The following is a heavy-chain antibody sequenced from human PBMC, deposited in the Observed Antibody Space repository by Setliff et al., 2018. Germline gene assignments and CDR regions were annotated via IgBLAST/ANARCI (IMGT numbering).Heavy chain of an antibody. J-gene: IGHJ4*02. V-gene: IGHV4-4*07. Sequence: SSETLSLTCTVSGGSISSYYWSWIRQPAGKGLEWIGHIYIGGSANYNPSLKSRVTMSVDTSKNQFSLKLSSVTAADTAVYYCARLGPTYYNFWSGYYRYWGQGTLVTVSS. CDR2: IYIGGSA. D-gene: IGHD3-3*01. CDR3: ARLGPTYYNFWSGYYRY. CDR1: GGSISSYY.